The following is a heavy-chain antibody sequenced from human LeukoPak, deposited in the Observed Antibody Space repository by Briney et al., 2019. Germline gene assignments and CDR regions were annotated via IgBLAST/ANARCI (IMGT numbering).Heavy chain of an antibody. D-gene: IGHD5-18*01. CDR2: IRYDGSNK. CDR3: AKVPWGYSYGSTLDY. Sequence: GGSLRLSCAASGFTFSSYGMHWVRQAPGKGLEWVAFIRYDGSNKYYADSVKGRFTISRGNSKNTLYLQVNSLRAEDTAVYYCAKVPWGYSYGSTLDYWGQGTLVTVSS. CDR1: GFTFSSYG. J-gene: IGHJ4*02. V-gene: IGHV3-30*02.